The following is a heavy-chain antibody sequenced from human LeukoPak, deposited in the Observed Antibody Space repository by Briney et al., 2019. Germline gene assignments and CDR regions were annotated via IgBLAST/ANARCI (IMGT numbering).Heavy chain of an antibody. Sequence: GASVKVSCKASGGTFSSYAISWVRQAPGQGLEWMGGIIPIFGTANYAQKFQGRVTITTDESTSTAYMELSSLRSEDTAVYYCASRYGSGIGGLNAFDIWGQGTMVTVSS. CDR1: GGTFSSYA. CDR3: ASRYGSGIGGLNAFDI. J-gene: IGHJ3*02. CDR2: IIPIFGTA. D-gene: IGHD3-10*01. V-gene: IGHV1-69*05.